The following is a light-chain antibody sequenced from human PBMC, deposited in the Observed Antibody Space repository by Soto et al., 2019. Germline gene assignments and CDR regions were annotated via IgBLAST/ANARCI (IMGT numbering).Light chain of an antibody. CDR3: QQHNSYPPT. V-gene: IGKV1-5*01. CDR2: AAS. Sequence: DIHMTQSPSTLSGSLGERATTTFRASQTISSWLAWYQQKPGKAPKRLIYAASSLQSGVPSRFSGSGSGTEFTLTISSLQPEDFATYYCQQHNSYPPTFGQGTKVDIK. J-gene: IGKJ1*01. CDR1: QTISSW.